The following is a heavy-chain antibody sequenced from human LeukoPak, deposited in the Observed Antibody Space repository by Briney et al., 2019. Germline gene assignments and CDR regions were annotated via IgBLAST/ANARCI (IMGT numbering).Heavy chain of an antibody. D-gene: IGHD1-26*01. CDR1: GGTFSSYA. Sequence: ASVKVSCKASGGTFSSYAISWVRQAPGQGLEWMGGIIPIFGTANYAQKFQGRVTITADESTSTAYMELSSLRSEDTAVYYCATKYSGSYSHFDYWGQGTLVTVS. CDR3: ATKYSGSYSHFDY. J-gene: IGHJ4*02. CDR2: IIPIFGTA. V-gene: IGHV1-69*01.